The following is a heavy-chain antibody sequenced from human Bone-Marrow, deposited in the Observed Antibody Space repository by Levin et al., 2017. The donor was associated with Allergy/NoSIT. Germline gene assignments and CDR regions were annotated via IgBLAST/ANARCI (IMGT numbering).Heavy chain of an antibody. V-gene: IGHV1-8*01. Sequence: SVKVSCKASGYTLTSYDINWVRQATGQGLEWMGWMNPNSGDTGYAQKFQARVTMTRDTSINTAYMELSSLESEDTAVYYCARDYGGNSGWFDPWGQGTLVTVSS. CDR1: GYTLTSYD. J-gene: IGHJ5*02. D-gene: IGHD4-23*01. CDR2: MNPNSGDT. CDR3: ARDYGGNSGWFDP.